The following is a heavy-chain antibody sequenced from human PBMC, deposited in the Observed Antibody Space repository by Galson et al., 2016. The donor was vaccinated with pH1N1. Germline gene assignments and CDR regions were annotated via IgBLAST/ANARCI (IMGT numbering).Heavy chain of an antibody. V-gene: IGHV3-11*01. D-gene: IGHD6-13*01. CDR2: IGSSGNV. J-gene: IGHJ4*02. CDR1: GFTLSDYY. Sequence: SLRLSCAASGFTLSDYYMNWIRETPARGLEWLSSIGSSGNVAYADSVKGRFTISRDNAQKSLLLQMDSLRVDDTALYYCAREWGIGAAGPLDSWGQGALVIVSS. CDR3: AREWGIGAAGPLDS.